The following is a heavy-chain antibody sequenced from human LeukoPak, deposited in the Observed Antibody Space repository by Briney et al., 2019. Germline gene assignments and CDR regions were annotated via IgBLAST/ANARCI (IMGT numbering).Heavy chain of an antibody. CDR1: GFTFSSYS. CDR3: ARGAPWGLLLFEGPGEFDI. J-gene: IGHJ3*02. D-gene: IGHD1-26*01. Sequence: GGSLRLSCAASGFTFSSYSKNWVRQAPGKGLEWVSSISSSSSYIYYADSVKGRFTISRDNAKNSLYLQMNSLRAEDTAVYYCARGAPWGLLLFEGPGEFDIRGQGTMVTVSS. V-gene: IGHV3-21*01. CDR2: ISSSSSYI.